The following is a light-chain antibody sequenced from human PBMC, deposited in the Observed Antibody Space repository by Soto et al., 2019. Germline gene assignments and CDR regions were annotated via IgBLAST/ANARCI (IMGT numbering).Light chain of an antibody. CDR2: AAS. Sequence: VHLTLSASFLSAFVGYRVNITSRAIQGISRYLSWYQQKPGKAPKILIYAASTLQTGVPSRFSGSSSGTKVNPTIPSLHTGNCSTSDFPHNNSYPRPFSQGTKVDIK. J-gene: IGKJ1*01. CDR1: QGISRY. V-gene: IGKV1-9*01. CDR3: PHNNSYPRP.